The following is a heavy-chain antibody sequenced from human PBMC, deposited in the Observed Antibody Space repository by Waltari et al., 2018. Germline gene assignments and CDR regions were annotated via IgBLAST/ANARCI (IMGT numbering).Heavy chain of an antibody. D-gene: IGHD1-26*01. CDR3: AKFAGGGYIFRSDAFDI. V-gene: IGHV3-30*18. CDR1: GFTFNTYA. J-gene: IGHJ3*02. Sequence: QVQLVESGGGVVQPGTSLRLSCVASGFTFNTYAMHWVRQVPGKGLEWVEVILYDGSNKNYADSVKGRFTISRDNSKSTLYLEMNSLRPEVTAVYFCAKFAGGGYIFRSDAFDIWGQGTMVTVSP. CDR2: ILYDGSNK.